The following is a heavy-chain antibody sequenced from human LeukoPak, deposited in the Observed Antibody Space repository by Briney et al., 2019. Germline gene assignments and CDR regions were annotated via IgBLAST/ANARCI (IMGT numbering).Heavy chain of an antibody. CDR2: ISNGGGST. V-gene: IGHV3-23*01. Sequence: PGGSLRLSCAASGFTFSSFAINWVRQAPGKGLEWVSTISNGGGSTYYADSVKGRFTISRDNSKNTLYLQMNSPRAEDTAVYYCAKDRTGEKSISGNYWGQGILVTVSS. D-gene: IGHD2-21*01. CDR3: AKDRTGEKSISGNY. J-gene: IGHJ4*02. CDR1: GFTFSSFA.